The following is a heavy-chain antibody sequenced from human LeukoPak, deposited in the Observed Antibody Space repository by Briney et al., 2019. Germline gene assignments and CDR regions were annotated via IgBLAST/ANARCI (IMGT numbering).Heavy chain of an antibody. J-gene: IGHJ4*02. D-gene: IGHD3-22*01. V-gene: IGHV1-18*01. CDR2: ISAYNGNT. CDR3: ARDNGDYYDSSGYYTPVPFDY. Sequence: ASVKVSCKASGYTFTSYGISWVRQAPGQGLEWMGWISAYNGNTNYAQKLQGRVTITADKSTSTAYMELSSLRSEDTAVYYCARDNGDYYDSSGYYTPVPFDYWGQGTLVTVSS. CDR1: GYTFTSYG.